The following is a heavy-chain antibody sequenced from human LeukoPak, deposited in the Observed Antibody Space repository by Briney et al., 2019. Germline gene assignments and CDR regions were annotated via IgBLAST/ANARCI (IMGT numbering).Heavy chain of an antibody. Sequence: ASVKVSCKASGYTFTGYYMHWVRQAPGQGLEWMGWINPNSGGTNYAQKFQGRVTMTGDTSISTAYMELSRLRSDDTAVYYCARTVGGVFHYYDSSGYYPFDYWGQGTLVTVSS. CDR3: ARTVGGVFHYYDSSGYYPFDY. V-gene: IGHV1-2*02. CDR1: GYTFTGYY. CDR2: INPNSGGT. D-gene: IGHD3-22*01. J-gene: IGHJ4*02.